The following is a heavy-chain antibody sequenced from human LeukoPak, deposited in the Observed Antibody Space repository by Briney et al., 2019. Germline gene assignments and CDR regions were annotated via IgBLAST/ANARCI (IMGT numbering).Heavy chain of an antibody. J-gene: IGHJ3*02. Sequence: ASVKVSCKASGYTFTGSYMHWVRQAPGQGLEWMGRINPNSGGTNYAQKFQGRVTMTRDTSISTAYMELSRLRSDDTAVYYCASFRDIVVVPAAIESFDIWGQGTMVTVSS. D-gene: IGHD2-2*01. CDR3: ASFRDIVVVPAAIESFDI. V-gene: IGHV1-2*06. CDR2: INPNSGGT. CDR1: GYTFTGSY.